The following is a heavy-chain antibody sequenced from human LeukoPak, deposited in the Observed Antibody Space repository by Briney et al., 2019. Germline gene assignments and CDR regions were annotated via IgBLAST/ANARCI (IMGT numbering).Heavy chain of an antibody. D-gene: IGHD6-13*01. J-gene: IGHJ6*03. V-gene: IGHV1-69*05. Sequence: GASVKVSCKASGGTFSSYAISWVRQAPGQRLQWMGGSIPIFGTANYAQKFQGRVTSTTDESTSTDYMELSSMRSEDTAVYHCAKGIAAAGYYYYYYMDVWGQGTTVTVSS. CDR3: AKGIAAAGYYYYYYMDV. CDR2: SIPIFGTA. CDR1: GGTFSSYA.